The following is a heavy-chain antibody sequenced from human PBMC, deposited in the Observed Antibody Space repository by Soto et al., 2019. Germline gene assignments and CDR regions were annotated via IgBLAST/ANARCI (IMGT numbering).Heavy chain of an antibody. V-gene: IGHV3-23*01. D-gene: IGHD3-10*01. CDR2: ISGSGGST. CDR3: ANLNLGLWFGEPSLGMDV. Sequence: GGSLRLSCAASGFTFSSYAMSWVRQAPGKGLEWVSAISGSGGSTYYADSVKGRFTISRDNSKNTLYLQMNSLRAEDTAVYYCANLNLGLWFGEPSLGMDVWGQGTTVTISS. J-gene: IGHJ6*02. CDR1: GFTFSSYA.